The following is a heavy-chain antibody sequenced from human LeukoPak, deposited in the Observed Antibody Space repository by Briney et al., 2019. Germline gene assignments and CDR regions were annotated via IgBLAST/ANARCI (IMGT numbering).Heavy chain of an antibody. CDR2: ISWKGDSR. CDR1: GFTFDDYA. V-gene: IGHV3-9*01. CDR3: AKGDGIVVSKRAFDI. D-gene: IGHD3-22*01. Sequence: GGSLRLSCAASGFTFDDYAMHWVRQAPGKGLEWVSGISWKGDSRGYADSVEGRFTVSRDNAKNSLYLQMNSLRAEDTALYYCAKGDGIVVSKRAFDIWGQGTMVTVSS. J-gene: IGHJ3*02.